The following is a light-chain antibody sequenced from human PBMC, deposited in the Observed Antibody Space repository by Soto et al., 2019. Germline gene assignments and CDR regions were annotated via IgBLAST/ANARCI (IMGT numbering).Light chain of an antibody. CDR3: SSFTSINTWV. CDR1: SSDVGGYNY. V-gene: IGLV2-14*01. J-gene: IGLJ3*02. Sequence: QSVLTQPASVSGSPGQSITISCTGTSSDVGGYNYVSWYQQHPGKAPKLMIYEVSNRPSGVSNRFSGSKSGNTAFLTISGLQTEDEADYYCSSFTSINTWVFGGGTQLTVL. CDR2: EVS.